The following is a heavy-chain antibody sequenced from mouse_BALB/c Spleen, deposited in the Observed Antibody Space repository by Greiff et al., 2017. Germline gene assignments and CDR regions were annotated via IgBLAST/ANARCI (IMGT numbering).Heavy chain of an antibody. J-gene: IGHJ2*01. V-gene: IGHV2-6-7*01. CDR2: IWGDGST. CDR1: GFSLTGYG. Sequence: VQLQQSGPGLVAPSQSLSITCTVSGFSLTGYGVNWVRQPPGKGLEWLGMIWGDGSTDYNSALKSRLSISKDNSKSQVFLKMNSLQTDDTARYYCARAPGGYDYYFDYWGQGTTLTVSS. CDR3: ARAPGGYDYYFDY. D-gene: IGHD2-4*01.